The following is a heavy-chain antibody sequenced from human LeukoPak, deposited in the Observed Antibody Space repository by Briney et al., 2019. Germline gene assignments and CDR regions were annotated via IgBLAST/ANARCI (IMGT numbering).Heavy chain of an antibody. D-gene: IGHD6-13*01. Sequence: GGSLRLSCAASGFTFSSYWMHWVRQAPGKGLVWVSRINTDGSSTSYADSVKGRFTISRDNAKNTLYLQMNSLRAEDTAVYYCARDWSSSFPFDYWGQGTLVTVSS. CDR1: GFTFSSYW. V-gene: IGHV3-74*01. CDR3: ARDWSSSFPFDY. CDR2: INTDGSST. J-gene: IGHJ4*02.